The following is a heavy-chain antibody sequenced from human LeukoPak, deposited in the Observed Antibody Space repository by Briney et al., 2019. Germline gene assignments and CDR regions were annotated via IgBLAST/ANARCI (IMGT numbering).Heavy chain of an antibody. CDR2: ISSSGSTI. CDR3: TRLFAGNWFDP. V-gene: IGHV3-11*01. J-gene: IGHJ5*02. Sequence: GGSLRLSCAASGFTFSDYYMSWIRQAPGKGLEWVSYISSSGSTIYYADSVKGRFTISRDNAKNSLYLQMNSLKTEDTAVYYCTRLFAGNWFDPWGQGTLVTVSS. CDR1: GFTFSDYY.